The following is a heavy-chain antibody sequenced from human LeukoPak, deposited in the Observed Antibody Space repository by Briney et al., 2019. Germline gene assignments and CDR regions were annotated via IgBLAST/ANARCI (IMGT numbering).Heavy chain of an antibody. V-gene: IGHV3-30*02. CDR1: GFTFSSYG. CDR2: IRYDGSNK. CDR3: AQVCAWFGEVYRFMDG. Sequence: GGSLRLSCAASGFTFSSYGMHWVRQAPGKGLEWVAFIRYDGSNKYYADSVKGRFTISRDNSKNTLYLQMNSLRAEDTAVYYCAQVCAWFGEVYRFMDGWVKGTTVTVCS. D-gene: IGHD3-10*01. J-gene: IGHJ6*03.